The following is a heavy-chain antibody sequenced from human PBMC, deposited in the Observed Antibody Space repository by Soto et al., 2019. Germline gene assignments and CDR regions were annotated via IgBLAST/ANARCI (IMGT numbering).Heavy chain of an antibody. D-gene: IGHD5-18*01. V-gene: IGHV3-30-3*01. Sequence: PGGSLRLSCAASGFTFSTYAMHWVRQAPGKGLEWVAVISYDGTNKYYADSVRGRITISRDNSKNTLFLQMNSLRAEDTAVYFCAKDGGGYNYGYVMLDKYYYGMDVWGQGTTVTVSS. CDR3: AKDGGGYNYGYVMLDKYYYGMDV. CDR1: GFTFSTYA. J-gene: IGHJ6*02. CDR2: ISYDGTNK.